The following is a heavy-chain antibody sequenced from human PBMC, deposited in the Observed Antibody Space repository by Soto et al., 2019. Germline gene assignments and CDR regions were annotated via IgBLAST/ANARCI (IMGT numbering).Heavy chain of an antibody. J-gene: IGHJ6*02. Sequence: GASVKVSCKASGYTFTSYGISWVRQAPGQGLEWMGWISAYNGNTNYAQKLQGRVTMTTDTSTSTAYMELRSLRSDDTAVYYCARAVAATIYYYYGMDVWGQGTTVTVSS. CDR3: ARAVAATIYYYYGMDV. CDR2: ISAYNGNT. V-gene: IGHV1-18*01. CDR1: GYTFTSYG. D-gene: IGHD2-15*01.